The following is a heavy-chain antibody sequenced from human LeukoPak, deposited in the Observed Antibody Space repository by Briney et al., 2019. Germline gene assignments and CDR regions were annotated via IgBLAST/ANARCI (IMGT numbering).Heavy chain of an antibody. J-gene: IGHJ6*02. D-gene: IGHD3-22*01. CDR2: MYTSGTT. V-gene: IGHV4-4*07. CDR3: AGENYYDSSGYSGGLDV. Sequence: SETLSLTCTVSGGSISSYYLTWIRQPAGKGLEWIGRMYTSGTTNYNPSLRSRVTMSIDTSKNQFSLGLSSVTAADTAVYYCAGENYYDSSGYSGGLDVWGQGTTVIVSS. CDR1: GGSISSYY.